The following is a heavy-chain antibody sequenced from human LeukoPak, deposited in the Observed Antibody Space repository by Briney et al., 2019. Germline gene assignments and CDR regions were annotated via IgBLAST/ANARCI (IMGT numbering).Heavy chain of an antibody. CDR3: ATGNSGSYYRAVDY. D-gene: IGHD3-10*01. J-gene: IGHJ4*02. Sequence: SETLSLTCTVSGVSISSSNSYWGWIRQPPGKGLEWIGSIYYSGNTYYNASLKSQVSISIDTSKNQFSLRLTSVTAADTAVYYCATGNSGSYYRAVDYGGQGTLVTVSS. V-gene: IGHV4-39*01. CDR2: IYYSGNT. CDR1: GVSISSSNSY.